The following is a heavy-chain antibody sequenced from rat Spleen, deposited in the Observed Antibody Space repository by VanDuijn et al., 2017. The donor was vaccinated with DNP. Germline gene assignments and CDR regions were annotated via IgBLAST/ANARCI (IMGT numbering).Heavy chain of an antibody. CDR2: ISSAGST. V-gene: IGHV3-3*01. CDR3: ARWPGYNPPYAMDA. Sequence: EVQLQESGPGLVKPSQSLSLTCLVTGYSITSNYWGWIRKIPGNKLEWMGFISSAGSTNYNPSLKSRISITRDTSKNQLFLQINSVTTEDTATYHCARWPGYNPPYAMDAWGQGTSVTVSS. D-gene: IGHD1-4*01. CDR1: GYSITSNY. J-gene: IGHJ4*01.